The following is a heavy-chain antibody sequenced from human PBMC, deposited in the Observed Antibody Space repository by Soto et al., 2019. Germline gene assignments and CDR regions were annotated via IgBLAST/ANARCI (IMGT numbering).Heavy chain of an antibody. D-gene: IGHD4-17*01. Sequence: SGFTFSSYAMHWVRQAPGKGLEYVSAISGSGGSTHYTDSVKGRFTISRDNSKNTLFLQMNSLRAEDTAIYYCAKDYLHGDYINCFDSWGQGTLVTVSS. V-gene: IGHV3-23*01. CDR1: GFTFSSYA. J-gene: IGHJ5*01. CDR2: ISGSGGST. CDR3: AKDYLHGDYINCFDS.